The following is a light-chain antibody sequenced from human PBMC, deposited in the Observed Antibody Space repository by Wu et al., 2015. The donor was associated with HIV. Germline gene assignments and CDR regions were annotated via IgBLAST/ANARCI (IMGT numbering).Light chain of an antibody. CDR1: QDISTY. V-gene: IGKV1-39*01. Sequence: DIQMTQSPSSLSASLGDTVTITCRASQDISTYLNWYQQKPGKVPKILIYAASSLQSGVPSRFSGSGSGTHFTLTITSLQPEDFATYFCQETSSSPPAFGQGTRVDNK. CDR2: AAS. CDR3: QETSSSPPA. J-gene: IGKJ5*01.